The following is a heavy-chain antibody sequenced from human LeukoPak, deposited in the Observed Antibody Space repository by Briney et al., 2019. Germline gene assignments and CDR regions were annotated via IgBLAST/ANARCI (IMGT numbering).Heavy chain of an antibody. J-gene: IGHJ4*02. CDR1: GFTVSNNY. CDR2: IYAGGST. CDR3: ARDQNLGYSYGSSYDY. V-gene: IGHV3-53*01. Sequence: PGGSLRLSCAASGFTVSNNYMSWVRQAPGKGLEWVSVIYAGGSTYYPDSVKGRFTISRDNSKNTLYLQMNSLRAEDTAVYYCARDQNLGYSYGSSYDYWGQGTLVTVSS. D-gene: IGHD5-18*01.